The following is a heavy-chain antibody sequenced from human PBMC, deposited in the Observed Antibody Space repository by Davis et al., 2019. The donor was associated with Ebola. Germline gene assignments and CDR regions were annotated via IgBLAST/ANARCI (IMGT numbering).Heavy chain of an antibody. D-gene: IGHD3-10*01. V-gene: IGHV3-23*01. J-gene: IGHJ6*04. CDR1: GFTFTSYA. Sequence: GESLKISCAASGFTFTSYAMSWVRQAPGKGLEWVSSISSSGGSTHYRDSVKGRFTISRDNSKNTLYLQMNSLRAEDTALYYCAKDRYYIYYHGMDVWGKGTTVTVSS. CDR3: AKDRYYIYYHGMDV. CDR2: ISSSGGST.